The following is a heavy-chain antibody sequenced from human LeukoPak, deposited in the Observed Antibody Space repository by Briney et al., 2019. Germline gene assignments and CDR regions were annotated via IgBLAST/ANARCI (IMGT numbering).Heavy chain of an antibody. CDR1: GFTVSHYA. Sequence: GRSLRLSCEASGFTVSHYAMHWVRQFPGKGLEWVALISYDGSNIQYADSVKGRFTISRDNSKNTLYLQMNTLRTEDTALYYCARDRAAAPWGYFDYWGQGTLVTVSS. CDR3: ARDRAAAPWGYFDY. CDR2: ISYDGSNI. V-gene: IGHV3-30-3*01. D-gene: IGHD6-13*01. J-gene: IGHJ4*02.